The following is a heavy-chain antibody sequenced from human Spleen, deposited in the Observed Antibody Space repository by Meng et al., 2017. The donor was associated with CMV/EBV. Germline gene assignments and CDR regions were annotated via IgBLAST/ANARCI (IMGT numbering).Heavy chain of an antibody. D-gene: IGHD3-22*01. CDR3: ARPHRSGYLDAFDI. CDR2: IYPGDSDT. Sequence: GESLKISCKGSGYTFNTYWIGWVRQMPGKGLEWMGIIYPGDSDTRYSPSFQGQVTISVDKPINTAYLQWRSLKASDTAMYYCARPHRSGYLDAFDIWGQGTMVTVSS. CDR1: GYTFNTYW. J-gene: IGHJ3*02. V-gene: IGHV5-51*01.